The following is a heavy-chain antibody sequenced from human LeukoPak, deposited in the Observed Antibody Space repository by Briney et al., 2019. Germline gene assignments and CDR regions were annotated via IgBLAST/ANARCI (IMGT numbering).Heavy chain of an antibody. V-gene: IGHV3-74*01. J-gene: IGHJ3*02. CDR1: GFTFSSYW. CDR3: ARDVMLGSGDAFDI. CDR2: INTDGSST. Sequence: PGGSLGLFCAASGFTFSSYWMHWVRQAPGKGLVWVSRINTDGSSTSYADSVKGRFTISRDNAKNTLYLQMNSLRAEDTAVYYCARDVMLGSGDAFDIWGQGTMVTVSS. D-gene: IGHD1-26*01.